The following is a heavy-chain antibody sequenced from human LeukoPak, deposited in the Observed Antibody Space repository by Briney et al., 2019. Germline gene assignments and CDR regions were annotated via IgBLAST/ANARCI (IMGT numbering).Heavy chain of an antibody. CDR2: ISGSGGST. D-gene: IGHD2-2*03. Sequence: GGSLRLSCAASGFTFSSYAMSWVRQAPGKGLEWVSAISGSGGSTYYADSVKGRFTISRDDSKNTLYLQMNSLRAEDTAVYYCAKYGYCSSTAPCLDYWGQGTLVTVSS. CDR3: AKYGYCSSTAPCLDY. J-gene: IGHJ4*02. CDR1: GFTFSSYA. V-gene: IGHV3-23*01.